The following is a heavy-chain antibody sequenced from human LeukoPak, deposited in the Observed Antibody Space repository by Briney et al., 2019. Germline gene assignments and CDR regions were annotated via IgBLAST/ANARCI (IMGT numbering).Heavy chain of an antibody. V-gene: IGHV3-15*01. Sequence: PGGSLRLSCAASGFTFSSYAMSWVRQAPGKGLEWVGRIKSKTNGGTIDYAAPVKGRFTISRDDSKNTLYLQMNSLKTEDTAVYYCITGGLWFGEPQPYWGQGTLVTVSS. CDR1: GFTFSSYA. D-gene: IGHD3-10*01. J-gene: IGHJ4*02. CDR2: IKSKTNGGTI. CDR3: ITGGLWFGEPQPY.